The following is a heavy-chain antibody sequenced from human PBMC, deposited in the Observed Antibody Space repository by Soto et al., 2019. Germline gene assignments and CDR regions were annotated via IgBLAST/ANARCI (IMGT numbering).Heavy chain of an antibody. CDR2: ISSGSAYI. Sequence: EVQVVESGGGLVKPGGSLRLSCTFTFSMYSMNWVRQAPGKGLEWVASISSGSAYITYAASVQGRFTISRDNAKNSLHLQLNSLRAEDTAIYHCAREQGGSSESWFDPWGQGTLVTVSS. CDR1: TFSMYS. D-gene: IGHD1-26*01. V-gene: IGHV3-21*06. CDR3: AREQGGSSESWFDP. J-gene: IGHJ5*02.